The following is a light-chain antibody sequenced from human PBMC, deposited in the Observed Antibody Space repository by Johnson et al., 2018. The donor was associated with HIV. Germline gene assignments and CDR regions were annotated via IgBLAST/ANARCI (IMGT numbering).Light chain of an antibody. Sequence: QLVLTQPPSVSAAPGQKVTISCSGSSSNIGNNYVSWYQQLPGTAPKLLIYDNNKRPSGIPDRFSGSNSGTSATLGITGLQTGDEADYYCATWDSSMTDGGVFGTGTKVTVL. CDR1: SSNIGNNY. CDR2: DNN. CDR3: ATWDSSMTDGGV. V-gene: IGLV1-51*01. J-gene: IGLJ1*01.